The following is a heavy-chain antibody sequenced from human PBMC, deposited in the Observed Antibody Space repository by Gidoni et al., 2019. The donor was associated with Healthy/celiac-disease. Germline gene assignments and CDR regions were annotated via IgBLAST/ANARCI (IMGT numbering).Heavy chain of an antibody. CDR3: AGYGSGSSTYYFDY. CDR2: INHSGST. Sequence: QVQLQQWGAGLLKPSETLSLTCAVYGGSFSGYSWSWIRQPPGKGLELIGEINHSGSTNYNPSLKSRVTISVDTSKNQFSLKLSSVTAADTAVYYCAGYGSGSSTYYFDYWGQGTLVTVSS. V-gene: IGHV4-34*01. J-gene: IGHJ4*02. CDR1: GGSFSGYS. D-gene: IGHD3-10*01.